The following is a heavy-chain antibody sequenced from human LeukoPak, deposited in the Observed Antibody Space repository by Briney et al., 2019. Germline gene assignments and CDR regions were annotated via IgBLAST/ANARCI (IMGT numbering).Heavy chain of an antibody. Sequence: ASVKVSCKASGYTFTSYGISWVRQAPGQGLEWMGWISAYNGNTNYAQKFQGRVTMTRDTSIGTAYMELSRLRSDDTALYYCAREHYGSGSYRLTGFDYWGQGTLVTVSS. J-gene: IGHJ4*02. D-gene: IGHD3-10*01. V-gene: IGHV1-18*01. CDR1: GYTFTSYG. CDR3: AREHYGSGSYRLTGFDY. CDR2: ISAYNGNT.